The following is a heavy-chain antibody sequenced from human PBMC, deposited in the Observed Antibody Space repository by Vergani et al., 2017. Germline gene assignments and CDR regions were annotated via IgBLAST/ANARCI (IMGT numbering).Heavy chain of an antibody. D-gene: IGHD1-26*01. Sequence: QLQLQESGPGLVKPSETLSLTCTVSGGSVSSGSYYWSWIRQPPGKGLEWIGYIYYSGSTNYNPSLKSRVTISVDTSKNQFSLKLSSVTAADTAVYYCARGGWEPYYFDYWGQGTLVTVSS. CDR3: ARGGWEPYYFDY. J-gene: IGHJ4*02. CDR1: GGSVSSGSYY. V-gene: IGHV4-61*01. CDR2: IYYSGST.